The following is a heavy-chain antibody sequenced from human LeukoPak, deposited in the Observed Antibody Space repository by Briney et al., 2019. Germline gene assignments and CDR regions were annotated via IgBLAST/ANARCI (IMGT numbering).Heavy chain of an antibody. D-gene: IGHD1-26*01. CDR3: TRDTIGSLDY. Sequence: GGSLRLSCAASGFTFANSWMAWVRQASGKGLEWVANIKQDGSTKHYADSLKGRFTISRDNPKNSLFLQMNNLRADDTAIYYCTRDTIGSLDYWGQESWS. CDR1: GFTFANSW. J-gene: IGHJ4*01. CDR2: IKQDGSTK. V-gene: IGHV3-7*01.